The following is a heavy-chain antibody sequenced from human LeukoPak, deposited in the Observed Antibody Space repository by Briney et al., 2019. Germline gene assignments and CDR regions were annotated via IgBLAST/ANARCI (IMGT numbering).Heavy chain of an antibody. CDR1: GFTFSSYA. Sequence: AGGSLRLSCAASGFTFSSYAMNWVRQAPGKGLEWVSGISGSGGSTDYADSVKGRFTISRDNSKNTLYLQMNSLRAEDTAVYYCAKEVIVGVSFDCWGQGTLVTVSS. D-gene: IGHD1-26*01. J-gene: IGHJ4*02. CDR2: ISGSGGST. V-gene: IGHV3-23*01. CDR3: AKEVIVGVSFDC.